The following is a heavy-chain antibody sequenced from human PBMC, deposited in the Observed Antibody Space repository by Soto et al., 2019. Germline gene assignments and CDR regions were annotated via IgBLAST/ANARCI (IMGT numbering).Heavy chain of an antibody. CDR1: GGSISSYY. Sequence: SETLSLTCTVSGGSISSYYWSWIRQSPGKGLERIGYIYYTGITKYNPSLKSRVTISVDTPKNHFSLKVNSVTSADTAVYYCARSFEMGSGWYGSFDYWGKGTLVTVSS. CDR3: ARSFEMGSGWYGSFDY. V-gene: IGHV4-59*01. J-gene: IGHJ4*02. D-gene: IGHD6-19*01. CDR2: IYYTGIT.